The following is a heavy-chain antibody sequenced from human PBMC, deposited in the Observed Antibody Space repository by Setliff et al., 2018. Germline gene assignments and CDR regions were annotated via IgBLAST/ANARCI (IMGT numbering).Heavy chain of an antibody. Sequence: GASVKVSCKDSGGSFTNYAVSWVRQAPGQGPEWMGGIIPGLGILDYAQMFQGRVTITADKSTGTAYMELSSLRSEDTAVYYCARNAITGTTRKYYYYMDVWGKGTTVTVSS. CDR2: IIPGLGIL. D-gene: IGHD1-7*01. CDR1: GGSFTNYA. J-gene: IGHJ6*03. V-gene: IGHV1-69*10. CDR3: ARNAITGTTRKYYYYMDV.